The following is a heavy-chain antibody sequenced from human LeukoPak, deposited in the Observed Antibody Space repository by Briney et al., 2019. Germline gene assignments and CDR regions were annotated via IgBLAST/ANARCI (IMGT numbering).Heavy chain of an antibody. CDR2: IIPIFGTA. D-gene: IGHD5-18*01. Sequence: SVKVSFKASGGTFSSYAIGWVRQAPGQGLEWMGGIIPIFGTANYAQKFQGRVTITADESTSTAYMELSSLRSEDTAVYYCAISYGQYYFDYWGQGTLVTVSS. J-gene: IGHJ4*02. V-gene: IGHV1-69*01. CDR3: AISYGQYYFDY. CDR1: GGTFSSYA.